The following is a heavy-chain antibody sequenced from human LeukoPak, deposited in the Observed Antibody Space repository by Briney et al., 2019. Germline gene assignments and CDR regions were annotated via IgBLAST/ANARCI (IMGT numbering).Heavy chain of an antibody. D-gene: IGHD1-26*01. Sequence: GGSLRLSCAASGFTFNDYAIHWVRQAPGKGLEWVSGISWNSGSIGYADSVKGRFTISRDNAKNSLFLQMNSLTAEDTALYYCAKDRGSSYYYGMDVWGQGTTVTVSS. CDR1: GFTFNDYA. V-gene: IGHV3-9*01. CDR2: ISWNSGSI. J-gene: IGHJ6*02. CDR3: AKDRGSSYYYGMDV.